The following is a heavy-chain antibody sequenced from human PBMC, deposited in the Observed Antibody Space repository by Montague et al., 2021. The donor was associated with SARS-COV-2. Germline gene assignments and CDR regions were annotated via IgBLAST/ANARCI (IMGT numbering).Heavy chain of an antibody. Sequence: SETLSLTCTVSGGSISPYYWSWIRQPPGKGLEWIGYISYSGHTNYNPSLKRRVTISVDTSKTQFSLTLSTVAAANTAIYYCARDSRLCGVGCYEDIFDSWGQGTVVTVSS. CDR1: GGSISPYY. CDR2: ISYSGHT. D-gene: IGHD2-15*01. V-gene: IGHV4-59*01. CDR3: ARDSRLCGVGCYEDIFDS. J-gene: IGHJ3*02.